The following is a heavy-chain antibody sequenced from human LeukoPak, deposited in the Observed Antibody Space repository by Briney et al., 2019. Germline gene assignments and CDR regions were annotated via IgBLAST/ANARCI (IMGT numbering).Heavy chain of an antibody. J-gene: IGHJ3*02. D-gene: IGHD1-7*01. CDR2: ISYDGSNK. CDR3: TNDRGKGELLSDAFDI. Sequence: GGSLRLSCAASGFTFSSYAMHWVRQAPGKGLEWVAVISYDGSNKYYADSVKGRFTISRDNSETTMYLQMNSLRAEDTAVYYCTNDRGKGELLSDAFDIWGQGTMVTVSS. CDR1: GFTFSSYA. V-gene: IGHV3-30*04.